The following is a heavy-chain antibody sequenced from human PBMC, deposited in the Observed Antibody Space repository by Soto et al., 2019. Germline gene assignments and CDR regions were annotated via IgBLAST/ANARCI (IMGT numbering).Heavy chain of an antibody. J-gene: IGHJ3*02. V-gene: IGHV3-9*01. CDR3: AKDYSSSSFGFSAFDI. Sequence: SLRLSCAASGFTFDDYAMHWVRQAPGKGLEWVSGISWNSGSIGYADSVKGRFTISRDNAKNSLYLQMNSLRAEDTALYYCAKDYSSSSFGFSAFDIWGQGTMVTVSS. CDR1: GFTFDDYA. CDR2: ISWNSGSI. D-gene: IGHD6-6*01.